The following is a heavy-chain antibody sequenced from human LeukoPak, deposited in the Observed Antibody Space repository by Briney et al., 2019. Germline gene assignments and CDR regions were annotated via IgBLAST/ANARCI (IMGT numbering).Heavy chain of an antibody. CDR3: ARHTGYASFDY. Sequence: SETLSLTCTVSGGSISSYYWSWIRQPPGKGLEWIGYIYYSGSTNYNPSLKSRVTISVDTSKNQFSLKLSSVTAADTAVYYCARHTGYASFDYWGQGTLVTVSS. V-gene: IGHV4-59*08. CDR1: GGSISSYY. CDR2: IYYSGST. J-gene: IGHJ4*02. D-gene: IGHD2-2*01.